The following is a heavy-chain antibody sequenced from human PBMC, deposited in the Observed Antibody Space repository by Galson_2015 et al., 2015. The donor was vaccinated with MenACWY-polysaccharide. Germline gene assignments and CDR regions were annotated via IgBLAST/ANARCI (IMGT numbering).Heavy chain of an antibody. Sequence: SVKVSCKASGYTFTSYGISWVRQAPGQGLEWMGWISVYNGNTKYAQNLQGRVTMTTDTSPSTAYMELRSLRSDDTAVYYCVRDFLSTVTTRPGYWGQGTLVTVSS. J-gene: IGHJ4*02. CDR2: ISVYNGNT. CDR3: VRDFLSTVTTRPGY. D-gene: IGHD4-17*01. CDR1: GYTFTSYG. V-gene: IGHV1-18*01.